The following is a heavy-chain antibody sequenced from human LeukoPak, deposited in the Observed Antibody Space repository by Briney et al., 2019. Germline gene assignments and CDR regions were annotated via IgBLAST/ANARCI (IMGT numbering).Heavy chain of an antibody. D-gene: IGHD5-18*01. CDR2: IIPILGIA. V-gene: IGHV1-69*04. Sequence: SVKVSCKASGGTFSSYAISWVRQAPGQGLEWMGRIIPILGIANYAQKFQGRVTITADKSTSTAYMELSSLRSEDTAVYYCARGAALVTHRYFDYWGPGTLVTVSS. CDR1: GGTFSSYA. J-gene: IGHJ4*02. CDR3: ARGAALVTHRYFDY.